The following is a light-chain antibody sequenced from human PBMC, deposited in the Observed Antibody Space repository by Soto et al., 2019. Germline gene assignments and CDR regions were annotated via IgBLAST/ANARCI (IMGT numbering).Light chain of an antibody. CDR2: GAS. Sequence: EIVLTQSPGTLSLSPGERATLSCRARQSVSSTYLAWYQQKPGQAPRLLIYGASSRATGIPDRFSGSGSGTDFTLTISRLEPEDFAVYYCQQYGSSPGLFTFGPGTKVDIK. CDR1: QSVSSTY. V-gene: IGKV3-20*01. CDR3: QQYGSSPGLFT. J-gene: IGKJ3*01.